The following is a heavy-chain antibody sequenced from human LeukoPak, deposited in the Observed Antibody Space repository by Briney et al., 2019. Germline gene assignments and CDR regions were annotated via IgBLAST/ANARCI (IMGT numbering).Heavy chain of an antibody. CDR3: ARDFGSSSSFDY. CDR2: IKQDGSEK. CDR1: GFSFSSYW. Sequence: PGGSLRLSCAASGFSFSSYWMSWVRQAPGKGLEWVANIKQDGSEKYYVDSVKGRFTIPRDSAKNSLYLQMNSLRAEDTAVYYCARDFGSSSSFDYWGQGTLVTVSS. V-gene: IGHV3-7*01. J-gene: IGHJ4*02. D-gene: IGHD6-13*01.